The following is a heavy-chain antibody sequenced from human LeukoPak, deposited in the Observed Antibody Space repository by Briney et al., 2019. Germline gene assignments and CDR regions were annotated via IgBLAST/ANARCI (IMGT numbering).Heavy chain of an antibody. Sequence: SETLSLTXTVSGGSISSYYWSWIRQPPGKGLEWIGYIYYSGSTNYNPSLKSRVTISVDTSKNQFSLKLSSVTAADTAVYYCAGVPYGDYEDAFDIWGQGTMVTVSS. CDR2: IYYSGST. D-gene: IGHD4-17*01. V-gene: IGHV4-59*01. CDR1: GGSISSYY. CDR3: AGVPYGDYEDAFDI. J-gene: IGHJ3*02.